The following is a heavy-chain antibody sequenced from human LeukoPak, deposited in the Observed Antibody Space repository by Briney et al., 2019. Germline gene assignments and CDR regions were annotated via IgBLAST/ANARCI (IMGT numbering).Heavy chain of an antibody. V-gene: IGHV3-7*01. CDR2: INQDGSEK. Sequence: GGSLRLSRAASGFTFSGYWMSWVRQAPGKGLEWVANINQDGSEKNYGDSVKGRFTISRDNTENSLYLQVNSLRVEDTAVYYCARDGFHAANYWGQGTLVTVSS. CDR1: GFTFSGYW. J-gene: IGHJ4*02. D-gene: IGHD2/OR15-2a*01. CDR3: ARDGFHAANY.